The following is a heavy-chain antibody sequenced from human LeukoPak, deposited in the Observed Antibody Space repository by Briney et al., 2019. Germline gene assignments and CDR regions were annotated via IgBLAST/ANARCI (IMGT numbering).Heavy chain of an antibody. D-gene: IGHD6-19*01. J-gene: IGHJ6*02. Sequence: PGGSLRLSCAASGFTFSSYDMHWVRQATGKGLEWVSAIGTAGDTYYPGSVKGRFTISRENAKNSLYLQMNSLRAGDTAVYYCARAGGWSDLNYYYYYGMDVWGQGTTVTVSS. CDR3: ARAGGWSDLNYYYYYGMDV. CDR1: GFTFSSYD. V-gene: IGHV3-13*01. CDR2: IGTAGDT.